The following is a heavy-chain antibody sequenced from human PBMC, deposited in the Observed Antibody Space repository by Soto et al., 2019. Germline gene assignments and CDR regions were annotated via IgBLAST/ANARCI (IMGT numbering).Heavy chain of an antibody. V-gene: IGHV2-5*02. CDR1: GFSISSSGVG. Sequence: QITLKASGPTLVKPTQTLTLTCTFSGFSISSSGVGVGWIRQPPGKALEWLAVIYWDDDKRYSPSLKSRLTITKYPSKNQVVLTMTNMDPVDTATYYCAHSRGFGEFYFDYWGQGSLVTGSS. J-gene: IGHJ4*02. D-gene: IGHD3-10*01. CDR2: IYWDDDK. CDR3: AHSRGFGEFYFDY.